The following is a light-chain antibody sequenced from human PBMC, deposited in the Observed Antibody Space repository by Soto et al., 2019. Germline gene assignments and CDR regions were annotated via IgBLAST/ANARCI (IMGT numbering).Light chain of an antibody. CDR2: GAS. Sequence: EIVLTQSPGTLSLSPGERATLSCRASQSVSNYLVWYQQKPGHAPRLLISGASSRATGIPDRFSGSGSGTEFTLTIRRLEPEDFAVYYCQQYGGSPQTFGQGTKVESK. J-gene: IGKJ1*01. CDR3: QQYGGSPQT. V-gene: IGKV3-20*01. CDR1: QSVSNY.